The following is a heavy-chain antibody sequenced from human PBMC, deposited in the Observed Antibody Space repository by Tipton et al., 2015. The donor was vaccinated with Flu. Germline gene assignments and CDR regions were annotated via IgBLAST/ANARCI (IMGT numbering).Heavy chain of an antibody. J-gene: IGHJ4*02. CDR3: ARHTGDSVRGIIDY. D-gene: IGHD3-10*02. CDR2: IYHSGST. CDR1: GYSISSGYY. Sequence: LRLPCVVSGYSISSGYYWGWVRQPPGKGLEWIGTIYHSGSTYYNPSLKSRVTISVDTSKNQFSLKLSSVTAADTAVYYCARHTGDSVRGIIDYWGQGTLVTVSS. V-gene: IGHV4-38-2*01.